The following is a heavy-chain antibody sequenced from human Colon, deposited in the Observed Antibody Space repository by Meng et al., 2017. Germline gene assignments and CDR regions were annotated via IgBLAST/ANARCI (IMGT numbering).Heavy chain of an antibody. J-gene: IGHJ3*02. V-gene: IGHV1-2*06. CDR3: ARGRGFCSCGSCYWDAFEI. Sequence: ASVKVSCKASGYNFNSYYIYWMRQAPGQGLEWRGRINPHSGATNYAQKFQGRVTLTRDTSISSAYVELNTLISDDTAMYYCARGRGFCSCGSCYWDAFEIWGQGTMVTVSS. CDR2: INPHSGAT. CDR1: GYNFNSYY. D-gene: IGHD2-15*01.